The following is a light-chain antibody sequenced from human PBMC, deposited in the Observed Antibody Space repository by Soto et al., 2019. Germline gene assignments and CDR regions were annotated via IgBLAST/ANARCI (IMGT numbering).Light chain of an antibody. J-gene: IGLJ1*01. V-gene: IGLV3-21*04. Sequence: SYELTQPPSVSVAPEKTATITCGGNNIGNKRVHWYRQKPGQAPLLVISYDSDRPSGIPERFSGSNSGNTATLTISRVEAGDEADYYCQVWDIMTDNYVFGSGTKLTVL. CDR1: NIGNKR. CDR3: QVWDIMTDNYV. CDR2: YDS.